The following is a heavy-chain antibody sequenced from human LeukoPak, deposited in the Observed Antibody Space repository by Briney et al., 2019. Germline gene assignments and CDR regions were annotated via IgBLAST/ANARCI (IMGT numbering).Heavy chain of an antibody. CDR3: ARHGHDFWSGYYWDYFDH. CDR1: GGSISSYY. J-gene: IGHJ4*02. Sequence: SETLSLTCTVSGGSISSYYWSWIRQPPGKGLEWIGYIYYSGSTNYNPSLKSRVTISVDTSKNQFSLKLSSVTAADTAVYYCARHGHDFWSGYYWDYFDHWGQGTLVTVSS. D-gene: IGHD3-3*01. V-gene: IGHV4-59*08. CDR2: IYYSGST.